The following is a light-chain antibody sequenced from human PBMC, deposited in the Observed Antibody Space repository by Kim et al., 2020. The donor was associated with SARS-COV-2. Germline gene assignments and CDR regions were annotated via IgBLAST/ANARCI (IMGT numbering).Light chain of an antibody. CDR1: KLGDKY. CDR3: QAWDSSTGLV. J-gene: IGLJ3*02. CDR2: QDS. Sequence: SYELTQPPSVSVSPGQTASITCSGDKLGDKYACWYQQKPGQSPVLVIYQDSKRPSGIPERFSGSNSGNTATLTISGTQAMDEADYCCQAWDSSTGLVFGGGTQLTVL. V-gene: IGLV3-1*01.